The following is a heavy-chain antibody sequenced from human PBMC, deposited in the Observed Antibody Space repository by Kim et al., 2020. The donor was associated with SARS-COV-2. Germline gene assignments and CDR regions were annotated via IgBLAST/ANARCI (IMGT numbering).Heavy chain of an antibody. CDR1: GGSISSSSYY. CDR2: IYYSGST. V-gene: IGHV4-39*01. CDR3: ARTDSSGYYLLVLFDY. Sequence: SETLSLTCTVSGGSISSSSYYWGWIRQPPGKGLEWIGSIYYSGSTYYNPSLKSRVTISVDTSKNQFSLKLSSVTAADTAVYYCARTDSSGYYLLVLFDYWGQGTLVTVSS. D-gene: IGHD3-22*01. J-gene: IGHJ4*02.